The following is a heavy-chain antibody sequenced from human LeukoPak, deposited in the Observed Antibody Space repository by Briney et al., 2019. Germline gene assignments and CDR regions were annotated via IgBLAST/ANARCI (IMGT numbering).Heavy chain of an antibody. CDR1: GGSVDSGSYY. D-gene: IGHD1-26*01. CDR2: VYYSGST. V-gene: IGHV4-61*01. Sequence: SETLSLTCTVSGGSVDSGSYYWNWIRQPPGKGLEWIGYVYYSGSTNYNPSLKSRVTISVDTSKNQFSLKLSSVTAADTAVYYCARAAYSGSYHSDYWGQGTLVTVSS. J-gene: IGHJ4*02. CDR3: ARAAYSGSYHSDY.